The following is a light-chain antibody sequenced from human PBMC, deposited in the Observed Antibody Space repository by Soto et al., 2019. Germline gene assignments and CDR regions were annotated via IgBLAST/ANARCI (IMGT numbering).Light chain of an antibody. J-gene: IGKJ1*01. Sequence: DIQMTQSPSSLSASVGDRVTITCRACQSITTFLNWYQQKPRKAPQLLIYAASSLQSGVPSRFSGSGSGTDFTLTISSLRPGDFATYYCQQSYITPWTFGQGTKVEI. CDR1: QSITTF. V-gene: IGKV1-39*01. CDR3: QQSYITPWT. CDR2: AAS.